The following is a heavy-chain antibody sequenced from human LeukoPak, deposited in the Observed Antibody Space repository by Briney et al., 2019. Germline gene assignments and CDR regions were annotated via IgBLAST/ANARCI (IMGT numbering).Heavy chain of an antibody. CDR2: IHPNRGGK. CDR1: VYTFTGYY. D-gene: IGHD1-1*01. CDR3: ARGRSTTGRFFIY. V-gene: IGHV1-2*02. Sequence: ASVNVSCKASVYTFTGYYMHGVRPAPGRGVAGVGWIHPNRGGKNYAQKFQGRLTMTRDTSISTAYMELSRMRSDDTAVYYCARGRSTTGRFFIYWGQGTLVTVSS. J-gene: IGHJ4*02.